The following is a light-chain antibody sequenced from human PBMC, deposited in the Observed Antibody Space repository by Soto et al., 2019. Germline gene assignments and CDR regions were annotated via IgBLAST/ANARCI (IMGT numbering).Light chain of an antibody. Sequence: TPFTQSPSAVSASVRDRVTITCRASQGISSYLAWLQQKPGKAPKLLIYAASTLQSGVPSRFSGSGSGTDFTLTISSLQPEDFAVFYCQQYGSSPRTFGQGTKVAIK. J-gene: IGKJ1*01. CDR3: QQYGSSPRT. V-gene: IGKV1-9*01. CDR1: QGISSY. CDR2: AAS.